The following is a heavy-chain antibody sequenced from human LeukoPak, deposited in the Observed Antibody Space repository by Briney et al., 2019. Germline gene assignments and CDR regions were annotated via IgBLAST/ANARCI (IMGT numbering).Heavy chain of an antibody. Sequence: PGRSLRLSCAASGFTFSSNAIHWVRQAPGKGLEWVAIISYDGSDKYYADSVKGRLTISRDNSKSTLYLQMISLRTEDTAVYYCARADGSVAGPPSGHWGQGTLVTVSS. J-gene: IGHJ4*02. D-gene: IGHD6-19*01. CDR3: ARADGSVAGPPSGH. CDR1: GFTFSSNA. CDR2: ISYDGSDK. V-gene: IGHV3-30-3*01.